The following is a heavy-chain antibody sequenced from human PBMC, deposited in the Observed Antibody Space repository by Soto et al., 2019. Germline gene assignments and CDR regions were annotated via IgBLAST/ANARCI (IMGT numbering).Heavy chain of an antibody. V-gene: IGHV3-30*03. Sequence: QAHLVESGGGVVQPGRSLRLSCAASGFTFTSYGMHWVRQAPGTRLEWVAVISYDGGLKHYADSGKGRFTISRDNSKNMVLLQMNSLRAEDTAVYYCVSDRGYGHASVPYSWGQGTLVSVSS. CDR3: VSDRGYGHASVPYS. D-gene: IGHD5-18*01. J-gene: IGHJ4*02. CDR2: ISYDGGLK. CDR1: GFTFTSYG.